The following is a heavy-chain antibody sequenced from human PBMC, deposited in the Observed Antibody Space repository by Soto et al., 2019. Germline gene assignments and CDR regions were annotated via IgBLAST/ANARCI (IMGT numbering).Heavy chain of an antibody. CDR2: ISAYNGNT. J-gene: IGHJ6*03. Sequence: ASVKVSCKASGYTFTSYGIFWVRQAPGQGLEWMGWISAYNGNTNYAQKLQGRVTMTTDTSTSTAYMELRSLRSDDTAVYYCARDYGDPWNYYYYMDVWGKGTTVTVSS. CDR3: ARDYGDPWNYYYYMDV. V-gene: IGHV1-18*01. CDR1: GYTFTSYG. D-gene: IGHD4-17*01.